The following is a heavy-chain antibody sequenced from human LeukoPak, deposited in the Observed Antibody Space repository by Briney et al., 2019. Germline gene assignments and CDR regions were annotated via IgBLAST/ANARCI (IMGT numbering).Heavy chain of an antibody. Sequence: SETLSLTCTVSGGSIKTYYWSWSRQSPGKGLEWIGSMSYSGTSNYIPSLKSRVSMTIDISKNQFSLKLTSVTDADTALYFCAAGSRPYYFYYMAVWGTGTTVTVSS. CDR1: GGSIKTYY. J-gene: IGHJ6*03. CDR2: MSYSGTS. CDR3: AAGSRPYYFYYMAV. V-gene: IGHV4-59*08.